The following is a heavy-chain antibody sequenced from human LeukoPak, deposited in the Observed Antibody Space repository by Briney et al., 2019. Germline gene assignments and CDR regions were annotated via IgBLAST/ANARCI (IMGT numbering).Heavy chain of an antibody. CDR2: ISSGSDYI. V-gene: IGHV3-21*01. CDR1: GFSSYS. D-gene: IGHD3-16*01. J-gene: IGHJ4*02. Sequence: GESLRLSCAASGFSSYSLNWVRQAPGKGLEWVSSISSGSDYIYYADSVKGRFTISRDNAKNSLYLQMNSLRAEDTAIYYCARDPWGTHAYWGQGTLVTVSS. CDR3: ARDPWGTHAY.